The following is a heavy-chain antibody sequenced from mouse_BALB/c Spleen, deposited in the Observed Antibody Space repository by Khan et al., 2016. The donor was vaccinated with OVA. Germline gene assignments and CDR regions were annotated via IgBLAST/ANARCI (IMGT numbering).Heavy chain of an antibody. CDR3: ARDARRY. V-gene: IGHV1-18*01. CDR1: GYTFPEYT. CDR2: INPKNGGT. J-gene: IGHJ4*01. Sequence: VQLQQSGPELVKPGASVKISCKTSGYTFPEYTVHWVKQSLGKSLDWIGVINPKNGGTAYNQKFKDKATLTVDKSSSTAYMEFRGLTSEDSALYYGARDARRYWGQGTSVTVAS.